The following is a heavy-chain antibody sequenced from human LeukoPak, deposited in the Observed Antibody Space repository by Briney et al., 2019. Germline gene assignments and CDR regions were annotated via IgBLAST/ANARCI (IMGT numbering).Heavy chain of an antibody. CDR1: GFTFSDYY. Sequence: GGSLRLSCAASGFTFSDYYMSWIRQAPGKGLEWVANIKQDGSEKYYVDSVKGRFTISRDNAKNSLYLQMNSLRAEDTAVYYCAREVAAADPLGYYYYGMDVWGQGTTVTVSS. CDR3: AREVAAADPLGYYYYGMDV. D-gene: IGHD6-13*01. J-gene: IGHJ6*02. CDR2: IKQDGSEK. V-gene: IGHV3-7*01.